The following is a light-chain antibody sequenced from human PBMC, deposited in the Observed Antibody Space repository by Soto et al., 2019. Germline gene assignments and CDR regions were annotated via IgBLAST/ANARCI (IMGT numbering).Light chain of an antibody. Sequence: EIVLTQSPATLSLSPGERATLSCRASQSVSSYLAWYQQKPGQAPRLLIYDASNRATGIPARFSGSGSETDFTLTISSLEPEEFAVYYCQQRSNWPPGYTFGQGTKLEIK. V-gene: IGKV3-11*01. CDR1: QSVSSY. CDR2: DAS. CDR3: QQRSNWPPGYT. J-gene: IGKJ2*01.